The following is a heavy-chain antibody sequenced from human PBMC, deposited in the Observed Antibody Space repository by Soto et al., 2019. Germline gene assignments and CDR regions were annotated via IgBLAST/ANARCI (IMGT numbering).Heavy chain of an antibody. V-gene: IGHV4-59*12. J-gene: IGHJ4*02. CDR3: ARGVTTVTTRIYFYFDY. CDR1: GGSISSYY. D-gene: IGHD4-17*01. Sequence: SETLSLTCTVSGGSISSYYWSWIRQPPGKGLEWIGYIYYSGSTYYNPSLKSRVTISVDRSKNQFSLKLSSVTAADTAVYYCARGVTTVTTRIYFYFDYWGQGTLVTVSS. CDR2: IYYSGST.